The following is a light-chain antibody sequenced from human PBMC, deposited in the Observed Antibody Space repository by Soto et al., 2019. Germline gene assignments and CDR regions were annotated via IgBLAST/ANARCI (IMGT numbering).Light chain of an antibody. CDR3: AAWDDSLSGL. V-gene: IGLV1-47*01. CDR2: RNS. J-gene: IGLJ1*01. Sequence: QAVVTQPPSASGTPGQRVTISCSGSSSNIGSNYVYWYQQLPGTAPKLLIYRNSQRPSGVPDRFSGSKSGTSASLAISGLRSEDEADYYCAAWDDSLSGLFGTGTKLTVL. CDR1: SSNIGSNY.